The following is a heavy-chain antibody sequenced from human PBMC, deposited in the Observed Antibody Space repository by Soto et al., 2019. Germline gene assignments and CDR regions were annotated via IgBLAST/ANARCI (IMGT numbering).Heavy chain of an antibody. CDR3: ARDAGFYYLDV. CDR2: IWFDGSKT. V-gene: IGHV3-33*08. Sequence: QVQLVESGGGVVQPGTSLRLSCAPSGFTFSNYGMHWVRQAPGKGLEWVAVIWFDGSKTYYADSVKGRFTISRDNSNNALYLQMNSLRADDTAVYYCARDAGFYYLDVWGKGTTVTVSS. CDR1: GFTFSNYG. J-gene: IGHJ6*03.